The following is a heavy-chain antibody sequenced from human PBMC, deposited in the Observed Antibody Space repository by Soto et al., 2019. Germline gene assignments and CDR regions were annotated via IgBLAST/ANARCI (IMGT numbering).Heavy chain of an antibody. Sequence: SVKVSCKASGGTFSSYAISWVRQAPGQGLEWMGGIIPIFGTANYAQKFQGRVTITADKSTSTAYMELSSLRSEDTAVYYCAREGRWELPRWGYYFDYWGQGTLVTVSS. D-gene: IGHD1-26*01. J-gene: IGHJ4*02. V-gene: IGHV1-69*06. CDR3: AREGRWELPRWGYYFDY. CDR1: GGTFSSYA. CDR2: IIPIFGTA.